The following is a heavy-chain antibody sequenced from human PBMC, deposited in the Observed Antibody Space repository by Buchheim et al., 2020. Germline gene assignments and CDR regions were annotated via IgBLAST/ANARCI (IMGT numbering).Heavy chain of an antibody. CDR1: GFTFSDHY. J-gene: IGHJ4*02. Sequence: EVQLAESGGGLVQPGGSLRLSCAASGFTFSDHYMDWVRQAPGKGLEWVGRIRDKGHSYTTEYAPSVKGRFTISRADSKNSLYLQMNSLKTEDTAVYYCARDLESSAAFFDYWGQGT. CDR3: ARDLESSAAFFDY. V-gene: IGHV3-72*01. CDR2: IRDKGHSYTT. D-gene: IGHD2-15*01.